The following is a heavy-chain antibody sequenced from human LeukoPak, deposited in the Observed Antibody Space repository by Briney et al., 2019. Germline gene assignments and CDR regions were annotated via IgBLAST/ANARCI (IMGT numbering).Heavy chain of an antibody. CDR3: ARERDHYNFWSGYYDY. CDR2: IYYSGST. CDR1: GGSISSGDYY. V-gene: IGHV4-30-4*01. D-gene: IGHD3-3*01. Sequence: SETLSLTCTVSGGSISSGDYYWSWIRQPPGKGLEWIGYIYYSGSTYYNPSLKSRVTISVDTSKNQFSLKLSSVTAADTAMYYCARERDHYNFWSGYYDYWGQGTLVTVSS. J-gene: IGHJ4*02.